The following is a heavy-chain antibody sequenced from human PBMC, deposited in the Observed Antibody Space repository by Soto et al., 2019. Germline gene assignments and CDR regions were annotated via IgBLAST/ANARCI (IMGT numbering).Heavy chain of an antibody. Sequence: SETLSLTCNLSGGSFHNFYWLWIRQPPGKGLEWVGHVHYSGSTNYSPSLNSRATISLDTSKSQLSLKLRSVTAADTAMYFCARGVDYYDTSGYFRFDSWGQGIPVTVSS. V-gene: IGHV4-59*01. CDR3: ARGVDYYDTSGYFRFDS. CDR1: GGSFHNFY. CDR2: VHYSGST. J-gene: IGHJ4*02. D-gene: IGHD3-16*01.